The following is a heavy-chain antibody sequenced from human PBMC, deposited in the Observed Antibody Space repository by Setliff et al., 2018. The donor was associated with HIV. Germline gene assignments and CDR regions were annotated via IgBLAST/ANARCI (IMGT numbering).Heavy chain of an antibody. D-gene: IGHD6-6*01. CDR2: ISGSGGST. J-gene: IGHJ4*02. V-gene: IGHV3-23*01. CDR3: AKTRTGLYSSSPLYFDH. CDR1: QFTFSTYA. Sequence: GGSLRLSCAASQFTFSTYAMSWVRMAPGKGLEWVSTISGSGGSTYYVDSVKGRFTISRDNSKNTLYLQMKSLRAEDTAVYYCAKTRTGLYSSSPLYFDHWGQGTLVTVSS.